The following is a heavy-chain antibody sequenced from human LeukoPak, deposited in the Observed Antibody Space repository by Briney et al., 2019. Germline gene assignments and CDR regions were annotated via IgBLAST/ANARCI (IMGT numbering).Heavy chain of an antibody. Sequence: ASVKVSCKASGYTFTGYYMHWVRQAPGQGLEWIGRINPNSGGTNYAQKFQGRVTMTRDTSISTAYMELSRLRSDDTAVYYCARGLKGVLSGVVIYWGQGTLVTVSS. CDR3: ARGLKGVLSGVVIY. CDR1: GYTFTGYY. D-gene: IGHD3-3*01. V-gene: IGHV1-2*06. J-gene: IGHJ4*02. CDR2: INPNSGGT.